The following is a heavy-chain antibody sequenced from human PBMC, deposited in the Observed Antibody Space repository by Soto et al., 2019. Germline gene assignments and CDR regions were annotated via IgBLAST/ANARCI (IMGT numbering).Heavy chain of an antibody. J-gene: IGHJ4*02. D-gene: IGHD3-9*01. CDR3: ARGDYDILTGYADFDY. CDR2: ISAYNGNT. V-gene: IGHV1-18*01. Sequence: ASVKVSCKASGYTFTSYGISWVRQAPGQGLEWMGWISAYNGNTNYAQKLQGRVTMTTDTSTSTAYMELRSLRSDDTAVYYCARGDYDILTGYADFDYWGQGTLVTVSS. CDR1: GYTFTSYG.